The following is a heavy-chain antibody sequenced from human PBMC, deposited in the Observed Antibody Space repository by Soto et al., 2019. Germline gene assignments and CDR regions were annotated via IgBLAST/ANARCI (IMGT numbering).Heavy chain of an antibody. CDR1: GGSISSGGYS. CDR3: ASRGVGSGWYFSSSSYAFDI. J-gene: IGHJ3*02. V-gene: IGHV4-30-2*01. Sequence: QLQLQESGSGLVKPSQTLSLTCAVSGGSISSGGYSWSWIRQPPGKGLEWIGYIYHSGSTYYNPSLKSRVTISVDRSKNQFSLKLSSVTAADTAVYYCASRGVGSGWYFSSSSYAFDIWGQGTMVTVSS. CDR2: IYHSGST. D-gene: IGHD6-19*01.